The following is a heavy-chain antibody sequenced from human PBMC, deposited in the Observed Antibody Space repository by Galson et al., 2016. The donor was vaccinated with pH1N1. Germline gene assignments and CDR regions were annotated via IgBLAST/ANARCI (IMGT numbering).Heavy chain of an antibody. Sequence: QSGAEVKKSGESLKISCEASGYTFTDYWIGWVRQTPGTGLEWIGIIYPRDSDTRYRQSFQGHVTFSADESTSSAYLQWSSLRSEDTAVYYCAIGKPVAGFPDSELDYWGQGTLVTVSS. CDR1: GYTFTDYW. V-gene: IGHV5-51*01. D-gene: IGHD6-19*01. CDR2: IYPRDSDT. J-gene: IGHJ4*02. CDR3: AIGKPVAGFPDSELDY.